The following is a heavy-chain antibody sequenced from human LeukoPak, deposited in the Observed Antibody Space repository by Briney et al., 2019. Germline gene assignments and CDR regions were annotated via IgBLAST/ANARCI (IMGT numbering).Heavy chain of an antibody. J-gene: IGHJ6*02. CDR2: IYPGDSET. CDR3: ARSSARYGLDV. CDR1: GYSFTSYW. Sequence: GEFLKISCKGSGYSFTSYWIGWVRQMPGKGLEWMGIIYPGDSETRYSPSFRGQVTISVDKSISTAYLQCSSLKASDTAMYYCARSSARYGLDVWGQGTTVTVSS. V-gene: IGHV5-51*01. D-gene: IGHD6-6*01.